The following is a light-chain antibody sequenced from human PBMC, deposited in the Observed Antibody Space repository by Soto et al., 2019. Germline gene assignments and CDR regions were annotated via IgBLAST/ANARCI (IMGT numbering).Light chain of an antibody. V-gene: IGLV1-40*01. J-gene: IGLJ1*01. CDR1: SSNIGAEYD. CDR2: GDN. Sequence: QSVLTPPPSVSGAPGQRVAISCTGSSSNIGAEYDVHWYQQLPGTAPKRLIYGDNNRPSGVPDRFSGSKSGTSASLAITGLQPEDDADYYCQSYDSSLTTFVFGTGTKSPS. CDR3: QSYDSSLTTFV.